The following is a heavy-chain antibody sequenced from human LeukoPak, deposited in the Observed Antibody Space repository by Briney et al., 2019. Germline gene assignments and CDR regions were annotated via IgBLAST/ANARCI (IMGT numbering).Heavy chain of an antibody. Sequence: PGGSLRLSCAASGFHFSSHGMNWVRPAPGKGLEWVSGISPSGDITYYADSVKGRFTISRDNSKNTLYLQMNSLRAEDTAIYYCAKGVLTGYLSPFDYWGQGTLVTVSS. V-gene: IGHV3-23*01. CDR1: GFHFSSHG. CDR2: ISPSGDIT. CDR3: AKGVLTGYLSPFDY. D-gene: IGHD3-9*01. J-gene: IGHJ4*02.